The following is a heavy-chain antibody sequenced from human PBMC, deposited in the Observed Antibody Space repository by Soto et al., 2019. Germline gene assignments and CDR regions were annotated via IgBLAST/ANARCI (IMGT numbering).Heavy chain of an antibody. CDR2: ISDDGSNK. J-gene: IGHJ4*02. V-gene: IGHV3-30-3*01. Sequence: QVQLVESGGGVVQPGRSLRLSCAASGFTFSSYTMHWVRQAPGKGLEWVAVISDDGSNKYYADSVKGRFTISRDNSKNPLYVQMNSLRAEDTAVYYCAGVGVAGSVDSWGKGTLVTVAS. D-gene: IGHD6-19*01. CDR3: AGVGVAGSVDS. CDR1: GFTFSSYT.